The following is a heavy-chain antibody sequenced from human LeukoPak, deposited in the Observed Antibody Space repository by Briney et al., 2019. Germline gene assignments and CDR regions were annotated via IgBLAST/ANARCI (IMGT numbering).Heavy chain of an antibody. D-gene: IGHD2-2*01. CDR3: ARDGSRYCSSTSCYSGYYYYGMDV. CDR1: GFTFSDYY. CDR2: ITSSDSTT. Sequence: PGGSLRLSCAASGFTFSDYYMGWIRQAPGKGLEWVSYITSSDSTTYYADSVKGRFTISRDNTKNSLYLQMNSLRAEDTAVYYCARDGSRYCSSTSCYSGYYYYGMDVWGQGTTVTVSS. V-gene: IGHV3-11*01. J-gene: IGHJ6*02.